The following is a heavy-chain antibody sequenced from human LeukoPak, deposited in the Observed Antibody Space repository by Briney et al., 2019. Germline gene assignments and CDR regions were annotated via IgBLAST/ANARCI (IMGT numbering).Heavy chain of an antibody. J-gene: IGHJ5*02. CDR1: GFTFSSYW. D-gene: IGHD2-2*01. CDR3: ARALYQLLPPRCWFDP. CDR2: IKQDGSEK. V-gene: IGHV3-7*01. Sequence: GGSLRLSCAASGFTFSSYWMSWVRQAPGKGLEWVANIKQDGSEKYYVDSVKGRFTISRDNAKNSLYLQMNSLRAEDTAVYYCARALYQLLPPRCWFDPWGQGTLVTVSS.